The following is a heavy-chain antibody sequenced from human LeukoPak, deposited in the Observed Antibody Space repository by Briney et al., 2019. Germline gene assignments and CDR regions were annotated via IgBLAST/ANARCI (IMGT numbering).Heavy chain of an antibody. CDR3: AKEAGQYFDSGGSPQMYYFDF. V-gene: IGHV3-23*01. Sequence: PGGSLRLSCAASGCTFSSYAMSRVRQAPGKGLEWVSAISGSGSSTYYADSVKGRFTISRDNSKNTLYLQMNSLRAEDTAVYYCAKEAGQYFDSGGSPQMYYFDFWGQGTLVTVSS. CDR2: ISGSGSST. J-gene: IGHJ4*02. CDR1: GCTFSSYA. D-gene: IGHD3-22*01.